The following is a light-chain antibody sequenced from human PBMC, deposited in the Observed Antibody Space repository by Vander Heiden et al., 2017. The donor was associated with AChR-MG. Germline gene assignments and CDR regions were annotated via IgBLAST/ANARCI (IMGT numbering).Light chain of an antibody. CDR2: DVS. Sequence: QSALTQPAPVSGSPGQSITISCTGTSSDVGGYNYVSGYQQHPGKAPKLMIYDVSKRPSGVSNRFSGSKSGNTASLTISGLQAEDEADYYCSSYTSSSTLVFGGGTKLTVL. J-gene: IGLJ3*02. CDR3: SSYTSSSTLV. CDR1: SSDVGGYNY. V-gene: IGLV2-14*01.